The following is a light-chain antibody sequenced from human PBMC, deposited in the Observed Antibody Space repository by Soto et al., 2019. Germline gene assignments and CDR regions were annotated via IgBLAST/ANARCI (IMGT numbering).Light chain of an antibody. V-gene: IGLV1-36*01. CDR1: SSNIGNNA. CDR2: YDD. CDR3: AAWDDNLNGLV. Sequence: QSVLTQPPSMSEAPRQRVSISCSGSSSNIGNNAVSWYRQLPGKPPKLLIYYDDLLPSGVADRFSGSKSGTSASLAISGLQSEDEADYYWAAWDDNLNGLVFGGGTKLTVL. J-gene: IGLJ2*01.